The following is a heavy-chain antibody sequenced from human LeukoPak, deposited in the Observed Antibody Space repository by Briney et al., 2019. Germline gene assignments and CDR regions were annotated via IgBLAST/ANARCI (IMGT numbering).Heavy chain of an antibody. J-gene: IGHJ4*02. CDR3: ARRPEQWLVKEGYFDY. V-gene: IGHV4-39*01. Sequence: SETPSLTCTVSGGSISSSSYYWGWIRQPPGKGLEWIGSIYYSGSTYYNPSLKSRVTISVDTSKNQFSLKLSSVTAADTAVYYCARRPEQWLVKEGYFDYWGQGTLVTVSS. CDR1: GGSISSSSYY. D-gene: IGHD6-19*01. CDR2: IYYSGST.